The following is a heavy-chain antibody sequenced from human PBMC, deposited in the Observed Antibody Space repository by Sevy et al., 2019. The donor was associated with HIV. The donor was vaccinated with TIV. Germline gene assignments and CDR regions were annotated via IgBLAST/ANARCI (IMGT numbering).Heavy chain of an antibody. D-gene: IGHD3-16*01. J-gene: IGHJ6*02. CDR3: AKNRPPGGSYFSRHGMDV. Sequence: GGSLRLSCTASGFTFSTYDIHWVRQAPGKGLEWVAIIAHDGNYRYYSDSVRGRFSMSRDNSKNKAYLQMSGLSVEDTAVYYCAKNRPPGGSYFSRHGMDVWGRGTTVTVSS. V-gene: IGHV3-30*18. CDR2: IAHDGNYR. CDR1: GFTFSTYD.